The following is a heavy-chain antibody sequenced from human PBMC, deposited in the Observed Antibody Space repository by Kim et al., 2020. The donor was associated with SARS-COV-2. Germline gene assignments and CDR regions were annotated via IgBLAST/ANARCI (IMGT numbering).Heavy chain of an antibody. D-gene: IGHD6-13*01. CDR1: GYTFTSYA. Sequence: ASVKVSCKASGYTFTSYAMNWVRQAPGQGLEWMGWINTNTGNPTYAQGFTGRFVFSLDTSVSTAYLQISSLKAEDTAVYYCARSTRSSSWYQNYYYYGMDVWGQGTTVTFSS. CDR3: ARSTRSSSWYQNYYYYGMDV. V-gene: IGHV7-4-1*02. J-gene: IGHJ6*02. CDR2: INTNTGNP.